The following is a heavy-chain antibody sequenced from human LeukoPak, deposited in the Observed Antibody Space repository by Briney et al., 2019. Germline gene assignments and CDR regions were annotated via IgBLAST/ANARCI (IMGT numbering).Heavy chain of an antibody. CDR2: IYHSGST. D-gene: IGHD3-10*01. CDR1: GYSISSGYY. V-gene: IGHV4-38-2*01. CDR3: AGYYRFGFGDQVGFDY. Sequence: SETLSLTCAVSGYSISSGYYWGWIRQPPGKGLEWIGSIYHSGSTYYNPSLKSRVTISVDTSKNQFSLKLSSVTAADTAVYYCAGYYRFGFGDQVGFDYWGQGTLVTVSS. J-gene: IGHJ4*02.